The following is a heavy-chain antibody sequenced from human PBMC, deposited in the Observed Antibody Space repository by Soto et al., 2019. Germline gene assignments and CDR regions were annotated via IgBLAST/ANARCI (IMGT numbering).Heavy chain of an antibody. CDR1: GGSISSSSYY. J-gene: IGHJ4*02. D-gene: IGHD3-3*01. Sequence: SETLSLTCTVSGGSISSSSYYWGWIRQPPGKGLEWIGSIYYSGSTYYNPSLKSRVTISVDTSKNQFSLKLSSVTAADTAVYYCASRPEYYDLWSGYYTDYWGQGTLVTVSS. V-gene: IGHV4-39*01. CDR3: ASRPEYYDLWSGYYTDY. CDR2: IYYSGST.